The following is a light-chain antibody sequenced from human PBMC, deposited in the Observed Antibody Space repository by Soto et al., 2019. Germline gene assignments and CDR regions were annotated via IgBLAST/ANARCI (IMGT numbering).Light chain of an antibody. Sequence: LTQPASVSGSSGQSITISCTGTSSDVGGYNYVSWYQHHPGKAPKLIIYDVTNRPSGVSNPFSGSKSGNTASLTISGLQPEDEADYYCSSYTTSNTRQIVFGTGTKVTVL. CDR3: SSYTTSNTRQIV. CDR1: SSDVGGYNY. CDR2: DVT. V-gene: IGLV2-14*03. J-gene: IGLJ1*01.